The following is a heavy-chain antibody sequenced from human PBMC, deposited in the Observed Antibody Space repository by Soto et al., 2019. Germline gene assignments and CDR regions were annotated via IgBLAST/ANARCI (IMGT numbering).Heavy chain of an antibody. J-gene: IGHJ4*02. CDR1: GVSFSGYY. CDR2: INHSGST. Sequence: SETLSLTCAVYGVSFSGYYWSCIRHPPGKGLEWIGEINHSGSTNYNPSLKSRVTISVDTSKNQFSLKLSSVTAADTAVYYCARLWGWLQFEDWGQGALVIVSS. CDR3: ARLWGWLQFED. D-gene: IGHD5-12*01. V-gene: IGHV4-34*01.